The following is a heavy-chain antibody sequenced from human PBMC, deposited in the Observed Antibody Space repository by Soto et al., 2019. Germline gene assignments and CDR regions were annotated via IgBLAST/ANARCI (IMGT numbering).Heavy chain of an antibody. CDR1: GFTFSSYG. CDR2: ISYDGSNK. CDR3: AAYTSAIDY. V-gene: IGHV3-30*03. J-gene: IGHJ4*02. Sequence: QVQLVESGGGVVQPGRSLRLSCAASGFTFSSYGMHWVRQAPGKGLEWVAVISYDGSNKYYADSVKGRFTISRDNSKNPLYLQMNSLRAEGTAVYYCAAYTSAIDYWGQGTLVTVSS. D-gene: IGHD4-4*01.